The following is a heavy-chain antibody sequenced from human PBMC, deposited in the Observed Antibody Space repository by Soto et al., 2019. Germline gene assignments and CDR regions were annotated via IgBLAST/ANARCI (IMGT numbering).Heavy chain of an antibody. V-gene: IGHV4-59*01. Sequence: QVQLQESGPGLVKPSETLSLTCTVSGGSFSSYYSSWIRQPPGKGLEWIGYIYYSGSTNYNPSLKSRVTMSVHTSQNQFSLKLSSVTAADTAVYYCARNRGNYFDYWGQGTLVSVSS. J-gene: IGHJ4*02. CDR2: IYYSGST. CDR3: ARNRGNYFDY. CDR1: GGSFSSYY.